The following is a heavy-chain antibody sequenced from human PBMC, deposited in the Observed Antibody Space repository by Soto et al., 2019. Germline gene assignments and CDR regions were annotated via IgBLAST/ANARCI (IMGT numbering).Heavy chain of an antibody. J-gene: IGHJ4*02. D-gene: IGHD3-3*01. CDR2: MHNSGST. CDR1: GGSISSYY. V-gene: IGHV4-59*08. CDR3: ARGHYDFWSGYFDTIDY. Sequence: SETLSLTCTVSGGSISSYYWSWIRQPPGKGLEWIGYMHNSGSTKYNPSLKSRVTISADTSKNQFSLKLSSVTAADSAVYYCARGHYDFWSGYFDTIDYWGQGTLVTVSS.